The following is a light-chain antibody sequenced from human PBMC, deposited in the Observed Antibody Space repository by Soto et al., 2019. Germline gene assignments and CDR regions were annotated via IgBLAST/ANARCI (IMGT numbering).Light chain of an antibody. CDR3: QQYYNTPYT. CDR1: QSVNSD. CDR2: DAS. V-gene: IGKV3-15*01. J-gene: IGKJ2*01. Sequence: EIGMTQSPATLSLSPGERATLSCRASQSVNSDLAWYQQKPGQAPRLLIYDASTRAAGVPARFTGSGSETEFTLTISSLQAGDEAVYHCQQYYNTPYTFGQGTKLEIK.